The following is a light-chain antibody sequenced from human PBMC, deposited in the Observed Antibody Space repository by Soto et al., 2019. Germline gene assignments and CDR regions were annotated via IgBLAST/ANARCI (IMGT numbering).Light chain of an antibody. CDR1: QSVSSN. J-gene: IGKJ5*01. Sequence: EIVMTQSPATLSVSPGERATLSCRASQSVSSNLAWYQQKPGQAPRLLIYGASTRATGISARLSGSGSGTEFNLTISSLQSQDFAVYYCQQYNNWTPITFGQGTRLEIK. CDR3: QQYNNWTPIT. CDR2: GAS. V-gene: IGKV3-15*01.